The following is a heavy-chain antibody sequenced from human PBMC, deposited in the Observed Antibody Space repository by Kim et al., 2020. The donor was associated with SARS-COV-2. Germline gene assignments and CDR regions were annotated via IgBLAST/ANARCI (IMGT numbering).Heavy chain of an antibody. CDR2: IYYSGTT. D-gene: IGHD2-15*01. Sequence: SQTLSLTCTVSGGSISSSTYYWGWIRQPPGKGLEWTGNIYYSGTTYYNPSLKSRVTVSVDTSKNQFSLQLSSVTAADTAVYYCTRGWRFNFDSWGQGTLVTVSS. J-gene: IGHJ4*02. V-gene: IGHV4-39*07. CDR3: TRGWRFNFDS. CDR1: GGSISSSTYY.